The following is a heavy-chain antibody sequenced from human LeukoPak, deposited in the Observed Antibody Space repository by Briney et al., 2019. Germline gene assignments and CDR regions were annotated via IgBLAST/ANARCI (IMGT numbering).Heavy chain of an antibody. J-gene: IGHJ4*02. CDR2: ISAASRGI. V-gene: IGHV3-48*04. Sequence: PGGSLRLSCAASGFTFSTYSMSWVRQAPGKGLEWISHISAASRGIYYADSVKGRFTISRDNAENSVFLQMRSLRLEDTAVYYCARGEHHQDGIGYNRFDNWGQGALVTVSS. CDR1: GFTFSTYS. D-gene: IGHD5-24*01. CDR3: ARGEHHQDGIGYNRFDN.